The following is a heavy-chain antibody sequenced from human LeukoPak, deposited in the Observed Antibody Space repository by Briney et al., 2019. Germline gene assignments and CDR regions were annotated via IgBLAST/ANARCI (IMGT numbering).Heavy chain of an antibody. J-gene: IGHJ4*02. Sequence: PGGSLRLSCAASGFAFSDYEMNWVRQAPGEGLEWVAYISSASSTRYYADSMKGRITVSRDNGKSSLYLQMNSLRAEDTALYYCAREMRDSSGYYLAHWGQGTLVTVSS. CDR2: ISSASSTR. CDR1: GFAFSDYE. CDR3: AREMRDSSGYYLAH. V-gene: IGHV3-48*03. D-gene: IGHD3-22*01.